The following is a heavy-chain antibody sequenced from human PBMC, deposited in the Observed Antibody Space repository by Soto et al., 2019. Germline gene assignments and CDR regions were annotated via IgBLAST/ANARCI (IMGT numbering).Heavy chain of an antibody. Sequence: PGGSLRLSCAASGFTFDDYAMHWVRQAPGKGLEWVSGISWNSGSIGYADSVKGRFTISRDNAKNSLYLQMNSLRAEDTALYYCAKDKGARWGYDFWSGYSYYYYGMDVCGQGTTVTVSS. CDR2: ISWNSGSI. J-gene: IGHJ6*02. CDR1: GFTFDDYA. CDR3: AKDKGARWGYDFWSGYSYYYYGMDV. D-gene: IGHD3-3*01. V-gene: IGHV3-9*01.